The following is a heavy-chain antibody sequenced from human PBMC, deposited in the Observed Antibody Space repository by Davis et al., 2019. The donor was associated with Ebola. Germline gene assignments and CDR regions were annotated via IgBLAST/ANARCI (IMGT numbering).Heavy chain of an antibody. Sequence: SETLSLTCTVSGGSISSGGYYWSWIRQHPGKGLEWIGYIYYSGSTYYNPSLKSRVTISVDTSKNQFPLKLSSVTAADTAVYYCARVYYSSSNWFDPWGQGTLVTVSS. CDR3: ARVYYSSSNWFDP. CDR2: IYYSGST. D-gene: IGHD6-6*01. V-gene: IGHV4-31*03. CDR1: GGSISSGGYY. J-gene: IGHJ5*02.